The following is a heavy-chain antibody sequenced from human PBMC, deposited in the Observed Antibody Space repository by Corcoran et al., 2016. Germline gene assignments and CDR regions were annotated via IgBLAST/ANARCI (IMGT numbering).Heavy chain of an antibody. V-gene: IGHV3-48*02. CDR1: GFTFSSYS. CDR3: AREGLDDFWSGPLYYYYGMDV. CDR2: ISSSSSTI. J-gene: IGHJ6*02. Sequence: EVQLVESGGGLVQPGGSLRLSCAASGFTFSSYSMNWVRQAPGKGLEWVSYISSSSSTIYYADSVKGRFTISRDNAKNSLYLQMNSLRDEDTAVYYCAREGLDDFWSGPLYYYYGMDVWGQGTTVTVSS. D-gene: IGHD3-3*01.